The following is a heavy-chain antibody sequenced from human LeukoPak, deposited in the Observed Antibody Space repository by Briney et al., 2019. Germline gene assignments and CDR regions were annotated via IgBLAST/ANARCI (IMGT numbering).Heavy chain of an antibody. CDR3: ARNYKWEPLDY. Sequence: GGSLRLSCAASGFTFSSYSMNWVRQAPGKGLEWVSSISSSSSYIYYADSVKGRFTISRDNAKNSLYLQMNSLRAEDTALYHCARNYKWEPLDYWGQGTLVTVSS. CDR1: GFTFSSYS. V-gene: IGHV3-21*04. CDR2: ISSSSSYI. D-gene: IGHD1-26*01. J-gene: IGHJ4*02.